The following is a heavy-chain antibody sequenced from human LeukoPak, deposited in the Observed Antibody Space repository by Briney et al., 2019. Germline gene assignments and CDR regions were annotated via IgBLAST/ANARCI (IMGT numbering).Heavy chain of an antibody. J-gene: IGHJ4*02. V-gene: IGHV4-59*01. Sequence: SETLSLTCTVSGPSISGYYWSWIRQPPGKGLEWIGYMHSTGSTNQNPSLKSRVTMSVDASKNQFSLKLTSVTAADTAVYYCARYHCPTDICDGFDYWGLGTLVTVST. CDR3: ARYHCPTDICDGFDY. CDR2: MHSTGST. CDR1: GPSISGYY. D-gene: IGHD2-8*01.